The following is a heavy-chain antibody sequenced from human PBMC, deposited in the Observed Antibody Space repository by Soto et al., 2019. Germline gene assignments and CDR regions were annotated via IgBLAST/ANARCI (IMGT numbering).Heavy chain of an antibody. Sequence: GGSLRLSCAASGFTFSSYAMHWVRQAPGKGLEWVAVISYDGSNKYYADSVKGRFTISRDNSKNTLYLQMNSLRAEDTAVYYCARERITMIVVVIGMDVWGQGTTVTVS. V-gene: IGHV3-30-3*01. CDR3: ARERITMIVVVIGMDV. J-gene: IGHJ6*02. D-gene: IGHD3-22*01. CDR1: GFTFSSYA. CDR2: ISYDGSNK.